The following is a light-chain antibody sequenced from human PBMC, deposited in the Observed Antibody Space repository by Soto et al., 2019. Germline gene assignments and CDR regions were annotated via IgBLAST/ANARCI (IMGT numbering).Light chain of an antibody. CDR3: QQYDSSST. Sequence: EIVMTQSPATLSVSPGERATLSCRASQSVSSNLAWYQQKPGQAPRLLIYGASTRATGIPARFSGSGSGTEFTLTISSLQPDDSATYYCQQYDSSSTFGGGTKVDIK. V-gene: IGKV3-15*01. J-gene: IGKJ4*02. CDR2: GAS. CDR1: QSVSSN.